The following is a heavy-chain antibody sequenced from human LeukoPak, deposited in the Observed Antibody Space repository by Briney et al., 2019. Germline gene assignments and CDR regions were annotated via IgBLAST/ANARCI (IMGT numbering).Heavy chain of an antibody. V-gene: IGHV3-15*01. Sequence: GGSLRLSCAASGFTFSNAWMSWVRQAPGKGLEWVGRIKSKTDGGTTDYAAPVKGRFTISRDDSKNTLYLQMSSLKTEDTAVYHCTTSYRGDSAFDIWGQGTMVTVSS. CDR3: TTSYRGDSAFDI. D-gene: IGHD1-26*01. J-gene: IGHJ3*02. CDR2: IKSKTDGGTT. CDR1: GFTFSNAW.